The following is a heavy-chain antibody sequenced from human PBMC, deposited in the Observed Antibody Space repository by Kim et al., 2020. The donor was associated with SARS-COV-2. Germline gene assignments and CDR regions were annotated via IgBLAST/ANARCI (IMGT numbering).Heavy chain of an antibody. CDR2: INHSGST. Sequence: SETLSLTCAVYGGSFSGYYWSWIRQPPGKGLEWIGEINHSGSTNYNPSLKSRVTISVDTSKNQFSLKLGPVTAADTAVYYCARGRGGTTVVTLGLGYYYYYGMDVWGQGTTVTVSS. CDR3: ARGRGGTTVVTLGLGYYYYYGMDV. V-gene: IGHV4-34*01. J-gene: IGHJ6*02. D-gene: IGHD4-17*01. CDR1: GGSFSGYY.